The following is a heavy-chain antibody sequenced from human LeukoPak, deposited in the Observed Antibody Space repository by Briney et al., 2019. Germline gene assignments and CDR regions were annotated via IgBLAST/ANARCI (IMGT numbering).Heavy chain of an antibody. CDR2: ISSSSSYI. V-gene: IGHV3-21*01. Sequence: PGGSLRLSCAASVFTISSYSMNWVRQAPGKGLEWVSSISSSSSYIYYADSVKGRFTISRDNAKNSLYLQMNSLRAEDTAVYYCARYSRYCSGGSCSTPFDYWGHGTLVTVSS. J-gene: IGHJ4*01. CDR1: VFTISSYS. D-gene: IGHD2-15*01. CDR3: ARYSRYCSGGSCSTPFDY.